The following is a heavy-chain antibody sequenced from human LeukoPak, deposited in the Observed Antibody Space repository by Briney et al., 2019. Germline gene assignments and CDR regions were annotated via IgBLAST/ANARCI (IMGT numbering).Heavy chain of an antibody. J-gene: IGHJ3*02. CDR1: GFTSTDYG. CDR3: TSFDM. CDR2: ISYDGRNK. Sequence: GGSLRLSCAASGFTSTDYGIHWVRQAPGNGREWVAVISYDGRNKNHADSVKGRVTLSTDDSEKTIYLQIDSLMIEDPSLYYCTSFDMWGQGTMVTVSS. V-gene: IGHV3-30*03.